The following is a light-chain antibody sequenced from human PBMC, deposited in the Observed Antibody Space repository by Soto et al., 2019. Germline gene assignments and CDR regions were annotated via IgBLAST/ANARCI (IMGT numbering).Light chain of an antibody. V-gene: IGLV2-14*01. J-gene: IGLJ1*01. CDR3: SSYTSSSTQV. CDR2: EVS. CDR1: SSDVGGYNY. Sequence: QSALTQPASVSGSPGQSITISCTGTSSDVGGYNYVSWYQQHPGKAPQLMIDEVSNRPSGVSNRFSGSKSGNTASLTISGLQAEDEADYYCSSYTSSSTQVFGTGTKLTV.